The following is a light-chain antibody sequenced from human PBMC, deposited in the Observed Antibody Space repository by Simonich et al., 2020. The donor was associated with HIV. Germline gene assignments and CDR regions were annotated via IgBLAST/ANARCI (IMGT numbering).Light chain of an antibody. CDR3: QVWESSSDHWV. V-gene: IGLV3-21*03. CDR2: DAR. Sequence: SYVLTQPPSVSVAPGTTARIPCGGDNIRSKTVHWYQQKPGQAPVLVVYDARDRPSGIPERFSGSNSGNTATLTISRVEAGDEADYYCQVWESSSDHWVFGGGTKLTVL. CDR1: NIRSKT. J-gene: IGLJ3*02.